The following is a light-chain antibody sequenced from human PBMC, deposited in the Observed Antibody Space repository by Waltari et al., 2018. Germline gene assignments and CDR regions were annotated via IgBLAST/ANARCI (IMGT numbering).Light chain of an antibody. Sequence: QSALTPPASVSGSPRQSITISCTGTGSDIGAFYYVSWYQQHSGKAPRLIIFGVSDRPSGISNRISGSKSGNTASLTISGLQAEDEADYYCTSFTRAKTWVFGGGTKVTVL. J-gene: IGLJ3*02. CDR1: GSDIGAFYY. CDR2: GVS. V-gene: IGLV2-14*03. CDR3: TSFTRAKTWV.